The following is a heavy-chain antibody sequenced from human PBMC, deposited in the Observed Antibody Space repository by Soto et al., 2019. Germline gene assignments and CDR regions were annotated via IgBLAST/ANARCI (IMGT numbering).Heavy chain of an antibody. CDR1: GSRFSNYV. D-gene: IGHD2-2*02. Sequence: QVQLVQSGAEVKTPGSSLKVSCKVSGSRFSNYVISWVRQAPGHGLEWLGRIIPIFNSTKYAQSFQGRVTITADKSTSTASLELSSLRSDDTAVYYCAREGREMKAGYNGLVSLGYWGQGTLVTVSS. CDR2: IIPIFNST. CDR3: AREGREMKAGYNGLVSLGY. J-gene: IGHJ4*02. V-gene: IGHV1-69*06.